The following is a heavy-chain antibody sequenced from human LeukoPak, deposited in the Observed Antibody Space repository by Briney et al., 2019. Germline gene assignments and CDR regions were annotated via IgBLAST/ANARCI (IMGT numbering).Heavy chain of an antibody. Sequence: GGSLRLSCAASGFTFSSYGMHGVRQAPGKGLEGVAFIRYDGSNKYYADSVKGRFTISRDNSKNTLYLQMNSLRAEDTAVYYCARDKQVGATHFDFWGQGTLVTVSS. J-gene: IGHJ4*02. CDR2: IRYDGSNK. D-gene: IGHD1-26*01. V-gene: IGHV3-30*02. CDR3: ARDKQVGATHFDF. CDR1: GFTFSSYG.